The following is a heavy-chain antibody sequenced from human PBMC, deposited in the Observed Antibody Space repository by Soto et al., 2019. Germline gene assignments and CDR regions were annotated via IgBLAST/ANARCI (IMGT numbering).Heavy chain of an antibody. J-gene: IGHJ5*02. D-gene: IGHD2-2*01. CDR2: MYSSGSP. CDR3: ARVPDR. V-gene: IGHV4-39*07. Sequence: SETLSLTCTVSGDSISSSSDYWGWIRQPPGKGLEWIGNMYSSGSPYYNPSLKSRVTISIDTSKNQFSLKLSSVTAADTAVYYCARVPDRWGQGTLVTVSS. CDR1: GDSISSSSDY.